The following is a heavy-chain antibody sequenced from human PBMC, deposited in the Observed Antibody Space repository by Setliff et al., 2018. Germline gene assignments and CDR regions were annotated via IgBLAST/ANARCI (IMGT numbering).Heavy chain of an antibody. D-gene: IGHD3-22*01. CDR1: GGSITSGRYY. J-gene: IGHJ4*02. Sequence: PSETLSLTCTVSGGSITSGRYYWGWIRQPPGQGLEWIASIHYSEKTYYNPSLKTRVTIPVDTSKSQFSLKLSSVTGADTAVYYCARRQSYDSSGYYYEPPLPFDYWGQGTLVTVSS. CDR3: ARRQSYDSSGYYYEPPLPFDY. V-gene: IGHV4-39*01. CDR2: IHYSEKT.